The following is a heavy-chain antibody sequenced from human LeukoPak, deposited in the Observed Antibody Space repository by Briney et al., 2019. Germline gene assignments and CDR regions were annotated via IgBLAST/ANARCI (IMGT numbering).Heavy chain of an antibody. J-gene: IGHJ3*02. D-gene: IGHD3-22*01. CDR3: ARGAFNYYDTIGYSNDAFDI. V-gene: IGHV4-31*03. Sequence: PSETLSLTCTVSGGSISSGGHYWSWIRQHPGKGLEWIAYISYSGSTYYNPSLKSRIIISVDTSKNRFSLKLSSVTAADTAVYFCARGAFNYYDTIGYSNDAFDIWGQGTVVTGSS. CDR1: GGSISSGGHY. CDR2: ISYSGST.